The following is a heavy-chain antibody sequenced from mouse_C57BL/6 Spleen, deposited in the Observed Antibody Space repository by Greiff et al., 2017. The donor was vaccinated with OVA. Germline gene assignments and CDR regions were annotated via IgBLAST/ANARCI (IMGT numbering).Heavy chain of an antibody. V-gene: IGHV1-53*01. D-gene: IGHD2-10*01. J-gene: IGHJ3*01. CDR1: GYTFTSYW. CDR2: INPSNGGT. Sequence: QVQLQQPGTELVKPGASVKLSCKASGYTFTSYWMHWVKQRPGQGLEWIGNINPSNGGTKYNEKFQSKATLTVDISSSTASMQLSSLTSEDSAVYSCARSCSYYTFAYWGQGTLVTVSA. CDR3: ARSCSYYTFAY.